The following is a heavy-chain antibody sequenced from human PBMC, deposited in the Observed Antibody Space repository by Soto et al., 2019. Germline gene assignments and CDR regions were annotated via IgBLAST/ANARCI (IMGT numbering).Heavy chain of an antibody. J-gene: IGHJ6*03. Sequence: GGSLRLSCAAFGFTFSGSAMHWVRQASGKGLEWVGRIRSKANSYATAYAASVKGRFTISRDDSKNTAFLQMNSLKIEDTAVYYCTRRIGVAASEGYYMDVWGKGTTVTVSS. CDR1: GFTFSGSA. CDR2: IRSKANSYAT. D-gene: IGHD2-15*01. CDR3: TRRIGVAASEGYYMDV. V-gene: IGHV3-73*01.